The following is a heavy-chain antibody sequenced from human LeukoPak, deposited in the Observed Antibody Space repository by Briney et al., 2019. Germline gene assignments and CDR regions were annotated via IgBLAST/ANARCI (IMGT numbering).Heavy chain of an antibody. D-gene: IGHD3-3*01. Sequence: SGGSLRLSCAASGFTFSSYWMSWVRQAPGKGLEWVANIKQDGSEKYYVDSVKGRFTISRDNAKNSLYLQMNSLRVEDTAVYYCARARFLEWLSYPHYFDYWGQGTLVTVSS. J-gene: IGHJ4*02. CDR3: ARARFLEWLSYPHYFDY. CDR2: IKQDGSEK. CDR1: GFTFSSYW. V-gene: IGHV3-7*01.